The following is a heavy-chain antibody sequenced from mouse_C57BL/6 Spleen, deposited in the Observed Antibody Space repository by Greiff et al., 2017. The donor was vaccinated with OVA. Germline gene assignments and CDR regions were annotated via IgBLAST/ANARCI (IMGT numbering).Heavy chain of an antibody. V-gene: IGHV1-66*01. CDR2: IYPGSGNT. CDR3: ARPYYYGSSSYYFDY. Sequence: QVQLQQSGPELVKPGASVKISCKASGYSFTSYYIHWVKQRPGQGLEWIGWIYPGSGNTKYNEKFKGKATLTADTSSSTAYMQLSSLTSEDSAVYYCARPYYYGSSSYYFDYWGQGTTLTVSS. J-gene: IGHJ2*01. CDR1: GYSFTSYY. D-gene: IGHD1-1*01.